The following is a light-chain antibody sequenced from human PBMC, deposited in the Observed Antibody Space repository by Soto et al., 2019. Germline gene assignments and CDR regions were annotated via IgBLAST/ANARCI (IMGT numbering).Light chain of an antibody. J-gene: IGLJ1*01. Sequence: QSVLPKPASVYGFPGQSITISCTGTSSDVGNYNFVSWYQQLPGEAPKLIIYDVTNRPSGLSDRFSGSKSANTASLTISGLQAEDEADYYCSSYTSSHTLVFGSGTKVTVL. CDR1: SSDVGNYNF. CDR2: DVT. V-gene: IGLV2-14*03. CDR3: SSYTSSHTLV.